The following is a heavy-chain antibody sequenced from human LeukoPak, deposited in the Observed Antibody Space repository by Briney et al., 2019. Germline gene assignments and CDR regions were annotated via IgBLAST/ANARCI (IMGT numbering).Heavy chain of an antibody. Sequence: SVKVSCKASGGTFSSYAISWVRQAPGQGLEWVGGIIPIFGTANYAQKFQGRVTITTDESTSTAYMELSSLRSEDTAVYYCARVSDYCSSTSCYDNYYYYYMDVWGKGTTVTVSS. CDR2: IIPIFGTA. D-gene: IGHD2-2*01. CDR3: ARVSDYCSSTSCYDNYYYYYMDV. J-gene: IGHJ6*03. CDR1: GGTFSSYA. V-gene: IGHV1-69*05.